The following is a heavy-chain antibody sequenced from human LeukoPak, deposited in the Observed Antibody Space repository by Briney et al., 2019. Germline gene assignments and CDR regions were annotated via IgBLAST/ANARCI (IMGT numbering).Heavy chain of an antibody. CDR2: IYHTGST. D-gene: IGHD2-8*02. J-gene: IGHJ4*02. V-gene: IGHV4-59*01. Sequence: SETLSLTCTVSGASIRSYYWSWTRQTPGKGLEWIGYIYHTGSTKYNPSLKSRVTISIDTSKNHFSLTLTSVTAVDTAVYYCSTDSPTGFDHWGQGALVTVSS. CDR1: GASIRSYY. CDR3: STDSPTGFDH.